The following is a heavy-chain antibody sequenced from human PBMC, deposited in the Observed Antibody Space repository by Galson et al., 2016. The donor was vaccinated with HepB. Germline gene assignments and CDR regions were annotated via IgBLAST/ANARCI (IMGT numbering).Heavy chain of an antibody. Sequence: SLRLSCAASGFVFSAYAMTWVRQVPGKGLEWLAHISNSGDRTYYADSVKGRFTISRANSQNTVFLQMNGLRAEDTATYYCVRDAPYGYRFTYLDPWGQGTLVSVSS. CDR2: ISNSGDRT. D-gene: IGHD5-12*01. CDR3: VRDAPYGYRFTYLDP. CDR1: GFVFSAYA. J-gene: IGHJ5*02. V-gene: IGHV3-23*01.